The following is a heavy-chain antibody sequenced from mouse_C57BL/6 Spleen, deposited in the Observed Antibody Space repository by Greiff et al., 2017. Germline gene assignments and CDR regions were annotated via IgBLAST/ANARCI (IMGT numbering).Heavy chain of an antibody. D-gene: IGHD2-4*01. CDR2: IDPETGGT. CDR3: TLCDYDSVGDY. V-gene: IGHV1-15*01. CDR1: GYTFTDYE. Sequence: QVQLQQSGAELVRPGASVTLSCKASGYTFTDYEMHWVKQTPGQGLEWIGAIDPETGGTAYNQKFKGKAILTADKSSSTAYMELRSLTSEDSAVYYCTLCDYDSVGDYWGQGTTLTVSS. J-gene: IGHJ2*01.